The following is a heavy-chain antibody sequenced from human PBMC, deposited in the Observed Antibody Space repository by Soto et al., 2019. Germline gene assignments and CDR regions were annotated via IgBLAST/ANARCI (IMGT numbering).Heavy chain of an antibody. J-gene: IGHJ6*02. CDR3: AKVIITFGGSRYGLDV. CDR2: ISYDGGNK. V-gene: IGHV3-30*18. D-gene: IGHD3-16*01. Sequence: QVQLVESGGGVVQPGRSLRLSCAASGFTFSSYGIHWVRQAPGKGLEWVAFISYDGGNKYYADSVKGRFTISRDNSKNTLFLQRNCLRAEDTAVYYCAKVIITFGGSRYGLDVWGQGTRVTVSS. CDR1: GFTFSSYG.